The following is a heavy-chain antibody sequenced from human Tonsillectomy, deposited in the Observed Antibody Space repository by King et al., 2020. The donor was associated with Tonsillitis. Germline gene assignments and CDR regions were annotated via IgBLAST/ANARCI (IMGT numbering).Heavy chain of an antibody. V-gene: IGHV4-4*02. CDR2: IYHSGST. CDR1: GGSISSSNW. J-gene: IGHJ4*02. CDR3: ARAVKDYDFWSGYWGYFDY. D-gene: IGHD3-3*01. Sequence: QLQESGPGLVKPSGTLSLTCAVSGGSISSSNWWSWVRQPPGKGLEWIGEIYHSGSTNYNPSLKSRVTISVDKSKNQFSLKLSSVTAADTAVYYCARAVKDYDFWSGYWGYFDYWGQGTLVTVSS.